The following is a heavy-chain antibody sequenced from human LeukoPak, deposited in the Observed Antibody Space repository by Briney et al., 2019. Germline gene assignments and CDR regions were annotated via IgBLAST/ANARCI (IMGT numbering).Heavy chain of an antibody. V-gene: IGHV1-18*01. Sequence: ASVSVSCKASGYIFTSYGISWVRQAPGQGLEWMGWTSAYNGNTNYAQKLQGRVTMTTDTSTSTAYMELRSLRSDDTAVYYCARALDYYDSSGYYYVDWGQGTLVTVSS. J-gene: IGHJ4*02. D-gene: IGHD3-22*01. CDR1: GYIFTSYG. CDR2: TSAYNGNT. CDR3: ARALDYYDSSGYYYVD.